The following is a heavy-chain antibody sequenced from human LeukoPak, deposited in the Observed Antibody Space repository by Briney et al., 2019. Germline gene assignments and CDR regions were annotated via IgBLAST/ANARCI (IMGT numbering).Heavy chain of an antibody. V-gene: IGHV5-51*01. CDR3: ARDTYSNGWSFDP. CDR2: IYPGDSDT. J-gene: IGHJ5*02. Sequence: GESLQISCKGSGSRFTNNWIGWVRPMPGQGLEWMGIIYPGDSDTKYSPSFQGQVTISADKSITTAYLQWSSLKASDTAIYYCARDTYSNGWSFDPWGQGTLVTVSS. CDR1: GSRFTNNW. D-gene: IGHD6-19*01.